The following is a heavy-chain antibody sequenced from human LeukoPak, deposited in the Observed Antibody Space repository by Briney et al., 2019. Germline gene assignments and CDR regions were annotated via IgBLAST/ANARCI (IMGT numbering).Heavy chain of an antibody. J-gene: IGHJ4*02. D-gene: IGHD2-21*02. CDR2: INHSGST. Sequence: SETLSLTCVVYGGSFSGYYCSWIRQPPGKGLEWIGEINHSGSTKYNPSLKSRVTISLDTSKNQLSLKLSSATAADTAVYYCARGGVTPIRVDYWGQGTLVTVSS. V-gene: IGHV4-34*01. CDR1: GGSFSGYY. CDR3: ARGGVTPIRVDY.